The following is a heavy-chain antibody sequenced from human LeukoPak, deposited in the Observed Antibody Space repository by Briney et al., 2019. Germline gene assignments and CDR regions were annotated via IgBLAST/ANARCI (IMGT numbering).Heavy chain of an antibody. J-gene: IGHJ4*02. D-gene: IGHD6-19*01. CDR1: GFTFSSYS. CDR2: ISSSSSYI. Sequence: GGSLRLSCAASGFTFSSYSMNWVRQASGKGLEWVSSISSSSSYIYYADSVKGRFTISRDNAKNSLYLQMNSLRAEDTAVYYCARDKDGLAGYWGQGTLVTVSS. V-gene: IGHV3-21*01. CDR3: ARDKDGLAGY.